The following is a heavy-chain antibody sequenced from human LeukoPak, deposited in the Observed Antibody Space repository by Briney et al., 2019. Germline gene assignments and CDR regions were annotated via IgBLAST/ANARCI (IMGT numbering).Heavy chain of an antibody. J-gene: IGHJ4*02. CDR2: ISSSGNTI. CDR1: GFTFGSYE. D-gene: IGHD5-18*01. V-gene: IGHV3-48*03. CDR3: ARGGYTFGYDDY. Sequence: GGSPRLSCAAPGFTFGSYEKNRGRQAPGEGLQGVSFISSSGNTIYYADSVKGRFTISRDNAKNSLYLQMNSLRAEDTAVYYCARGGYTFGYDDYWGQGTLVTVSS.